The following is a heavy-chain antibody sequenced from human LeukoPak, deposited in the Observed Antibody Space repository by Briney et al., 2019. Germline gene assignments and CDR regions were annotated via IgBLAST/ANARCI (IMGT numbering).Heavy chain of an antibody. J-gene: IGHJ4*02. V-gene: IGHV4-59*01. CDR2: IYNSGDIYNSGRT. CDR1: GGSISSYY. Sequence: SETLSLTCTVSGGSISSYYWSWIRQRPGKGLEWIGYIYNSGDIYNSGRTNYNPSLKSRVTISVDTSKDQFSLKLNSVTAADTAVYYCATSAPGSGSYGHWGQGTPVTVSS. D-gene: IGHD1-26*01. CDR3: ATSAPGSGSYGH.